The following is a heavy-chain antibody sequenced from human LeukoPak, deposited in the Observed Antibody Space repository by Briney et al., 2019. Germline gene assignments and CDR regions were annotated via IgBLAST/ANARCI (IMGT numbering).Heavy chain of an antibody. Sequence: ASVKVSCKASGYTFTRYGISWVRRAPGQGLEWMGWINGYNGNTNYAQNLQGRVTMTTDTSTSTAYMELRSLRSDDTAVYYCARDIGDTSGYYRYYFDYWGQGTLVTVSS. V-gene: IGHV1-18*01. CDR2: INGYNGNT. D-gene: IGHD3-22*01. J-gene: IGHJ4*02. CDR1: GYTFTRYG. CDR3: ARDIGDTSGYYRYYFDY.